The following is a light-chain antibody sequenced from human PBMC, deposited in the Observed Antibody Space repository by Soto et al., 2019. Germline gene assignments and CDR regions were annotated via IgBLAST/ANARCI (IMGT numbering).Light chain of an antibody. J-gene: IGLJ2*01. CDR1: SSNIGSNT. V-gene: IGLV1-44*01. Sequence: QSVLTQPPSASGTPGQRVTISCSGSSSNIGSNTVNWYQQLPGTAPKLLIYSDYQRPSGVPDRFSGSKSGTSASLAISGLQSEDEADYYCAAWDDSLHGVVFGGGTQLTVL. CDR3: AAWDDSLHGVV. CDR2: SDY.